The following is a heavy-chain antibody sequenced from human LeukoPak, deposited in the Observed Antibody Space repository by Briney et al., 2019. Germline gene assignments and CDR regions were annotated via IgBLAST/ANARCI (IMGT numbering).Heavy chain of an antibody. CDR3: ASDGRLYGDYAYDY. D-gene: IGHD4-17*01. CDR1: GGSISSGGYY. CDR2: IYYSGST. J-gene: IGHJ4*02. Sequence: PSQTLSLTCTVSGGSISSGGYYWSWIRQHPGKGLEWIGYIYYSGSTYYNPSLKSRVTISVDTSKNQFSLKLSSVTAADTAVYYCASDGRLYGDYAYDYWGQGTLVTVSS. V-gene: IGHV4-31*03.